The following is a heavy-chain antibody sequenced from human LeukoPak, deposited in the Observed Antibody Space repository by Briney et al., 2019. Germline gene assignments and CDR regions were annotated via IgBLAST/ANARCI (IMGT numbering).Heavy chain of an antibody. V-gene: IGHV3-7*01. Sequence: HPGGSLRLSCAASGFIFSRYWMAWVRQAPGKGLEWVANIKHDGSETYYVDSVKGRFTISRDDSTNTVYLHLSSLRAEDTAVYYCAKDLIARVRGSPMDVWGQGTRVIVS. CDR2: IKHDGSET. CDR1: GFIFSRYW. J-gene: IGHJ6*02. CDR3: AKDLIARVRGSPMDV. D-gene: IGHD3-10*01.